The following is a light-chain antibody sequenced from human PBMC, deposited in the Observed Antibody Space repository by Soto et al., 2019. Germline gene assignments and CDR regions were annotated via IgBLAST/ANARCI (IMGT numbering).Light chain of an antibody. CDR2: DVS. Sequence: DLGGYNYVSWYQQHPGKAPKVIIYDVSNRPSGVSNRFSGSKSGNTASLTISGLQAEDEADYYCTSYTSSDTLVFGTGTKVTVL. CDR3: TSYTSSDTLV. J-gene: IGLJ1*01. CDR1: DLGGYNY. V-gene: IGLV2-14*04.